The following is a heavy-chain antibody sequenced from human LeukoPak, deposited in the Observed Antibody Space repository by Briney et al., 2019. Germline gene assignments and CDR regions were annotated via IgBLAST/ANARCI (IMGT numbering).Heavy chain of an antibody. CDR3: AKGGLRGGAYNDDF. CDR2: ISGSGGNT. Sequence: GGSLRLSCEASGFSFSIYGMSWVRQAPGKGLEWVSGISGSGGNTYYAEALTGRFTVSRDNSKNTLYLQMNSLRAEDTALYYCAKGGLRGGAYNDDFWGQGTLVTVSS. V-gene: IGHV3-23*01. CDR1: GFSFSIYG. J-gene: IGHJ4*02. D-gene: IGHD3-10*01.